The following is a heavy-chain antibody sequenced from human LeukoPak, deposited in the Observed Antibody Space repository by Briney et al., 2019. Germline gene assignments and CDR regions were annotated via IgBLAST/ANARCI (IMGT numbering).Heavy chain of an antibody. Sequence: GGSLRLSCAAFGLIVRSNHINWVRQAPGKGLEWVSSTYSGDTTYYADSVKGRFIISRDDSKNTLSLQMNDLRVEDTAVYYCARERPDSRNLDSWGRGALVTVSS. V-gene: IGHV3-66*01. CDR1: GLIVRSNH. J-gene: IGHJ4*02. CDR3: ARERPDSRNLDS. D-gene: IGHD1-14*01. CDR2: TYSGDTT.